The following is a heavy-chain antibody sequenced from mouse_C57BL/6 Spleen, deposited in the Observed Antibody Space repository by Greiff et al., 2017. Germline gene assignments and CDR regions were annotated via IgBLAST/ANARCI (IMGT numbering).Heavy chain of an antibody. Sequence: QVQLQQPGAELVRPGSSVKLSCKASGYTFTSYWMHWVKQRPIQGLEWIGNIDPSDSETHYNQKFKDKATLTVDKSSSTAYMQLSSLTSEDSAVYYCARRGYGTHYFDYWGQGTTLTVSS. CDR1: GYTFTSYW. CDR2: IDPSDSET. CDR3: ARRGYGTHYFDY. D-gene: IGHD2-2*01. J-gene: IGHJ2*01. V-gene: IGHV1-52*01.